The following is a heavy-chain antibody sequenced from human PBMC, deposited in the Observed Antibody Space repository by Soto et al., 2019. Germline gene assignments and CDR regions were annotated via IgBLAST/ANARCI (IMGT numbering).Heavy chain of an antibody. CDR1: GDSINSDNYY. CDR3: ARLEGLATISYYFDY. CDR2: IYYRGNT. D-gene: IGHD3-9*01. Sequence: QLQLQESGPGLVKPSETLSLTCSVSGDSINSDNYYWGWIRQPPGKGLELIGSIYYRGNTYYNPSHKTRVTISLDKSKSQFSLKLNSVTAADSAVYFCARLEGLATISYYFDYWGQGTLVTVSS. V-gene: IGHV4-39*01. J-gene: IGHJ4*02.